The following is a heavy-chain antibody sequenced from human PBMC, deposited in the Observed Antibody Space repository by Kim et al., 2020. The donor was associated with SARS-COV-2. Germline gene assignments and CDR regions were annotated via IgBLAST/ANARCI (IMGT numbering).Heavy chain of an antibody. CDR3: ARDQPPYSDILTGYYTDY. J-gene: IGHJ4*02. D-gene: IGHD3-9*01. CDR1: GFTFSSYG. Sequence: GGSLRLSCAASGFTFSSYGMHWVRQAPGKGLEWVAVIWYDGSNKYYADSVKGRFTISRDNSKNTLYLQMNSLRAEDTAVYYCARDQPPYSDILTGYYTDYWGQGTLLTVSS. CDR2: IWYDGSNK. V-gene: IGHV3-33*01.